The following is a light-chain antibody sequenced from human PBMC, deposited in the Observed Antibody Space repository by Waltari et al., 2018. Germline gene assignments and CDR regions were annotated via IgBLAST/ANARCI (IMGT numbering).Light chain of an antibody. CDR2: TND. V-gene: IGLV1-44*01. Sequence: QSVLPQPPSASGTPGQRVIISCSGSSSNLGSNTVHWYQHLPRTAPKLLIYTNDQRPAGVPDRFSASTSGSAAALPIIGLQSVEEADDYCAAWDNNGHVVFGGGTKVTIL. CDR3: AAWDNNGHVV. J-gene: IGLJ2*01. CDR1: SSNLGSNT.